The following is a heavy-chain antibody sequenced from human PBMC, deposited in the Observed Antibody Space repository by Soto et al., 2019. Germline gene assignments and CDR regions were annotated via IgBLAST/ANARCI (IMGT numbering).Heavy chain of an antibody. Sequence: QVQLVQSGAAVKKPGASVKVSCKASGYTFIPYGVSWVRQAPGQGLDWLGWLSTYNGNTRYAERLQGRVTMTTDTTTNTAYMELRNLRSDDTAVYYCARGPTDYYDNSANYFLDYWGQGTLVTVSS. D-gene: IGHD3-22*01. J-gene: IGHJ4*02. CDR1: GYTFIPYG. CDR2: LSTYNGNT. V-gene: IGHV1-18*01. CDR3: ARGPTDYYDNSANYFLDY.